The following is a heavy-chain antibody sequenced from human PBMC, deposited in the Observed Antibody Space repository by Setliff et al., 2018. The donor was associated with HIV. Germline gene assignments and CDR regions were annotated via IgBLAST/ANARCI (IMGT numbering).Heavy chain of an antibody. V-gene: IGHV3-30*04. D-gene: IGHD6-13*01. CDR1: GFTFSNYA. Sequence: GGSLRLSCAASGFTFSNYAMHWVRQAPGKGLEWVAVIPYDGSHEYYVDSVKGRFTISRDKSRNIVFLQMKSLRVEDTALYYCAKAASHLAAAGGPLDMWGPGTVVTVSS. CDR2: IPYDGSHE. J-gene: IGHJ3*02. CDR3: AKAASHLAAAGGPLDM.